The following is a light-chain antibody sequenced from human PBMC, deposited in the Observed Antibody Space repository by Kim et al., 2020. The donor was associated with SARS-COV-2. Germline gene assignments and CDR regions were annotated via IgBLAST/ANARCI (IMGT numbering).Light chain of an antibody. J-gene: IGKJ1*01. V-gene: IGKV1-27*01. CDR2: AAS. Sequence: ASVGYGVTITCRASQGISNYLAWYQQKPGKVPNGLIYAASTLQSGVPSRFSGSGSGADFTLTISSLRPEDVATYYCQKSDSAPWTFGQGTKVDIK. CDR1: QGISNY. CDR3: QKSDSAPWT.